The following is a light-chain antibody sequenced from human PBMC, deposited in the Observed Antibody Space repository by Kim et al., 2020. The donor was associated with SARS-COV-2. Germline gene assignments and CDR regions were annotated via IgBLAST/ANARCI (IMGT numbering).Light chain of an antibody. CDR1: QDIRND. Sequence: ASVGDRVTITCRASQDIRNDLGWYQQNPGRAPKRLIYGASSLQSGVPSRFSGSGSGTEFTLTISSVQPEDFATYFCLQHSTFPITFGQGTRLEIK. V-gene: IGKV1-17*01. J-gene: IGKJ5*01. CDR2: GAS. CDR3: LQHSTFPIT.